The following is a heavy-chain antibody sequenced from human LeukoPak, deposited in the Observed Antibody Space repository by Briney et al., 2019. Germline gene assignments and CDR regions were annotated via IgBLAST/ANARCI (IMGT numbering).Heavy chain of an antibody. D-gene: IGHD2-21*02. CDR3: ARHCGGDCVHAFDI. CDR1: GRSISSSRSY. V-gene: IGHV4-39*01. CDR2: ISYSGNT. J-gene: IGHJ3*02. Sequence: SETPSLTCTVSGRSISSSRSYWGWIRQPPGKGLEWIGTISYSGNTYYNPSFKSRVTISIDTSKNQFSLRLSSVTAADTAVHYCARHCGGDCVHAFDIWGQGTMVTVSS.